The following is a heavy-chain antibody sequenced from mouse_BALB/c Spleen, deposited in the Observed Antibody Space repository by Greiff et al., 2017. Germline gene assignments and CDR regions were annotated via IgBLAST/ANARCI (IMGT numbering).Heavy chain of an antibody. Sequence: VQLQQSGPVLARPGASVKIPCKASGYTFTDYNMDWVKQSHGKGLEWIGDINPNNGGTIYNQKFKGKATLTVDKSSSTAYMALRSLTSEDTAVYYCAREAIRITHYYAMDYWGQGTSVTVSS. V-gene: IGHV1-18*01. CDR3: AREAIRITHYYAMDY. D-gene: IGHD2-4*01. J-gene: IGHJ4*01. CDR2: INPNNGGT. CDR1: GYTFTDYN.